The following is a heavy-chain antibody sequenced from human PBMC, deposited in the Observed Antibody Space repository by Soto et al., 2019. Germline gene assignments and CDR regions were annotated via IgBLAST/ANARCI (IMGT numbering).Heavy chain of an antibody. V-gene: IGHV3-33*01. J-gene: IGHJ5*02. CDR3: ARELAAAGTEYNWFDH. CDR1: GFTFSSYG. CDR2: IWYDGSNK. D-gene: IGHD6-13*01. Sequence: SLRLSCAASGFTFSSYGMHWVRQAPGKGLEWVAVIWYDGSNKYYADSVKGRFTISRDNSKNTLYLQMNSLRAEDTAVYYCARELAAAGTEYNWFDHWGQGALVTVSS.